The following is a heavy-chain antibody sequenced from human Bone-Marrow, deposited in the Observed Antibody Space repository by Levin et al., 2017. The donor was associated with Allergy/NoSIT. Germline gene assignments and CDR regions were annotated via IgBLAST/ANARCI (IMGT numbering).Heavy chain of an antibody. D-gene: IGHD3-10*01. CDR1: GFTFSNYN. CDR2: ISGLSTYI. Sequence: GGSLRLSCAASGFTFSNYNINWVRQSPGKGLDWVSSISGLSTYIFYAESVRGRFTISRDNAKNSVSLEMTSLRAEDTGVYYCARRYNRGIDLWGQGILVTVSS. V-gene: IGHV3-21*01. J-gene: IGHJ4*02. CDR3: ARRYNRGIDL.